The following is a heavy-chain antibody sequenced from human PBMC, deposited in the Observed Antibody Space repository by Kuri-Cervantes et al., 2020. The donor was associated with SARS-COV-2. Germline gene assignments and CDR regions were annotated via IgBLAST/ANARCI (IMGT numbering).Heavy chain of an antibody. Sequence: GGSLRLSCAASGFTFSSYAMHWVRQAPGKGLEWVGRIKSKTDGGTTDYAAPVKGRFTISRDDSKNTLYLQMNSLKTEDTAVYYCTTDYRAMVPQQPYPFDYWGQGTLVT. J-gene: IGHJ4*02. CDR3: TTDYRAMVPQQPYPFDY. CDR2: IKSKTDGGTT. CDR1: GFTFSSYA. D-gene: IGHD3-10*01. V-gene: IGHV3-15*01.